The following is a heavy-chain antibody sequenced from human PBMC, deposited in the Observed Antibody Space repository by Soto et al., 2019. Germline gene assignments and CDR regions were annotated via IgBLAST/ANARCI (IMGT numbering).Heavy chain of an antibody. Sequence: EVQLVECGGGLVKPGGSLRLSCAASGFTFSSYSMNWVRQAPGKGLEWVSSISSSSSYIYYADSVKGRFTISRDNAKNSLYLQMNSLRAEDTAVYYCARDERGYSYGRYYYYYGIDVWGQGTTVTVSS. D-gene: IGHD5-18*01. CDR3: ARDERGYSYGRYYYYYGIDV. CDR1: GFTFSSYS. V-gene: IGHV3-21*01. J-gene: IGHJ6*02. CDR2: ISSSSSYI.